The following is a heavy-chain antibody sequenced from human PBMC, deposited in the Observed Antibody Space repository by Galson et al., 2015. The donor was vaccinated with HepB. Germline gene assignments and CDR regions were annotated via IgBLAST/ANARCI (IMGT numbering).Heavy chain of an antibody. Sequence: SVKVSCKASGGTFSSYAISWVRQAPGQGLEWMGGIIPIFGTANYAQKFQGRVTITADESTSTAYMELSSLRSEDTAVYYCASRPRYYDYIWGSYRHDAFDIWGQGTMVTVSS. CDR3: ASRPRYYDYIWGSYRHDAFDI. CDR1: GGTFSSYA. J-gene: IGHJ3*02. D-gene: IGHD3-16*02. V-gene: IGHV1-69*13. CDR2: IIPIFGTA.